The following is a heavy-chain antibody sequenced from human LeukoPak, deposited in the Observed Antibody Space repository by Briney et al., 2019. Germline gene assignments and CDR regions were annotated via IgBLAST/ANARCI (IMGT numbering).Heavy chain of an antibody. D-gene: IGHD3-22*01. CDR2: ISWNSGSI. V-gene: IGHV3-9*01. Sequence: GGSLRLSCAASGFTFDDYAMPWVRQAPGKGLEWVSGISWNSGSIGYADSVKGRFTISRDNAKNSLYLQMNSLRAEDTALYYCAKSGNYYDSSGYPTGAFDIWGQGTMVTVSS. CDR1: GFTFDDYA. CDR3: AKSGNYYDSSGYPTGAFDI. J-gene: IGHJ3*02.